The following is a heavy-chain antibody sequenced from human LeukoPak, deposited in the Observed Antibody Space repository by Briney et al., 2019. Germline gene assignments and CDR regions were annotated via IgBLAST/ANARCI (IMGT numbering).Heavy chain of an antibody. D-gene: IGHD3-22*01. V-gene: IGHV1-18*01. CDR1: GYTFTSYG. CDR3: ARVVNYYYDRSGLSDAFDI. J-gene: IGHJ3*02. CDR2: ISAYNGNT. Sequence: ASVKVSRKASGYTFTSYGISWVRQAPGQGLEWMGWISAYNGNTNYAQKLQGRVTMTTDTSTSTAYMELRSLRSDDTAVYYCARVVNYYYDRSGLSDAFDIWGQGTMVTVSS.